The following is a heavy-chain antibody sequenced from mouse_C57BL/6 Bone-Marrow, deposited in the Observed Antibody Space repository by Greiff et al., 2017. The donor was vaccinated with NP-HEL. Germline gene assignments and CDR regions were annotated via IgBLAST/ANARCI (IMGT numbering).Heavy chain of an antibody. V-gene: IGHV1-62-2*01. J-gene: IGHJ1*03. CDR2: FYPGSGSI. CDR3: ARHGDYFGSSYGYFAV. Sequence: QVQLQQSGAELVKPGASVKLSCKASGYTFTEYTIHWVKQRSGQGLEWIGWFYPGSGSIKYNEKFKDKATLTADKSSSTVYMDLRRLTSEDSAVYYCARHGDYFGSSYGYFAVWGTGATGTVSS. D-gene: IGHD1-1*01. CDR1: GYTFTEYT.